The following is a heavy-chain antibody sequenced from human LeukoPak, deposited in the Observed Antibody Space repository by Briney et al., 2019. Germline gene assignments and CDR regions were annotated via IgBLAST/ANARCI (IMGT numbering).Heavy chain of an antibody. CDR3: ARVPDYDFWSGYYYDY. J-gene: IGHJ4*02. Sequence: PGGSLRLSCAASGFNVSNNYMTWVRQAPGKGLEWVSLIYSSGSTYYADSVKGRFTISRDNSKNTLYLQMNSLRAEDTAVYYCARVPDYDFWSGYYYDYWGQGTLVTVSS. D-gene: IGHD3-3*01. CDR2: IYSSGST. V-gene: IGHV3-66*03. CDR1: GFNVSNNY.